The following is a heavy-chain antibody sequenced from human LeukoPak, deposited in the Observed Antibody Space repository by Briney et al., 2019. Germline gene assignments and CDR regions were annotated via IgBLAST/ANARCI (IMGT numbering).Heavy chain of an antibody. J-gene: IGHJ4*02. D-gene: IGHD3-10*01. Sequence: GGSLRLSCAASGFSFNNAWMSWVRQAPGKGLEWVGRIKDKSYGETTDYAAPVKGRFIISRDDSKNTLYLQMNSLKTEDTAVYYCTTDPPGAFDYWGQGALVIVSS. CDR2: IKDKSYGETT. V-gene: IGHV3-15*01. CDR1: GFSFNNAW. CDR3: TTDPPGAFDY.